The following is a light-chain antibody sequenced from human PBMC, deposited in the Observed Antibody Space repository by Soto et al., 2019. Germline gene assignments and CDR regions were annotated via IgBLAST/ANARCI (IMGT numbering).Light chain of an antibody. CDR1: ENVRTF. J-gene: IGKJ1*01. CDR2: GAS. V-gene: IGKV3-11*01. CDR3: QQHSHWPPWT. Sequence: EVVLTQSPATLSLSPGERATLSCRASENVRTFVDWYQQKPGQAPRLLIHGASNRATGIPARFSGSGSGTDFTLTISNLEPEDFAVYYCQQHSHWPPWTFGQGTTVEI.